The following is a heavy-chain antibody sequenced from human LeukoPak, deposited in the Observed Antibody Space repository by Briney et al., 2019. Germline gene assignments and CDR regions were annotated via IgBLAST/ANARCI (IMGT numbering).Heavy chain of an antibody. V-gene: IGHV1-8*01. J-gene: IGHJ4*02. Sequence: ASVKVSCKASGYTFTSYDINWVRQATGQGLEWMGWMNPNSGNTGYAQKFQGRVTMTRNTSISTAYMELSSLRSEDTAVYYCARVRSLTRRDGYNLGYWGQGTLVTVSS. CDR1: GYTFTSYD. D-gene: IGHD5-24*01. CDR3: ARVRSLTRRDGYNLGY. CDR2: MNPNSGNT.